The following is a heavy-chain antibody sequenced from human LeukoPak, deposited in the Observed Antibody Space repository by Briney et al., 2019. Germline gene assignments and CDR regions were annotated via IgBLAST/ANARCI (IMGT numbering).Heavy chain of an antibody. Sequence: SETLSLTCTVSGGSISSSSYYWGWIRQPPGKGLEWIGSIYYSGSTYYNPSLKSRVTTSVDTSKNQFSLKLSSVTAARPSVYVCARAQQQLVERALDYCGQGTLVTVSS. CDR2: IYYSGST. D-gene: IGHD6-13*01. J-gene: IGHJ4*02. CDR3: ARAQQQLVERALDY. CDR1: GGSISSSSYY. V-gene: IGHV4-39*07.